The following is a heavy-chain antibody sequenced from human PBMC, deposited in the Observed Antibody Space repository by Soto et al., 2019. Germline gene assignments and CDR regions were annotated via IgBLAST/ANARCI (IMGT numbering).Heavy chain of an antibody. Sequence: PSETLSLTCTVSGGSISPHYWSWIRQPPGKGLEWIGYIYYSGSTNYNPSLKSRVTISVDRSKDQFSLKLSSVTAADTAVYYCARTPDIWGQGTMVTVSS. CDR1: GGSISPHY. CDR3: ARTPDI. J-gene: IGHJ3*02. V-gene: IGHV4-59*11. CDR2: IYYSGST.